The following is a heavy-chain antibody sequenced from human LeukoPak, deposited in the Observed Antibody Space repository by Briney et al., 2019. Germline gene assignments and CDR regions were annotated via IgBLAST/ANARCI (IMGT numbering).Heavy chain of an antibody. J-gene: IGHJ6*02. Sequence: GGSLRLSCAASGFTFSTYPMHWVRQAPGKGLEWVASISYDGSDKAFPDSVKGRFAISRDNSNNTLYLQMNSLRPEDTAVYFCARDRVAVYCSGGNCQSRYYYYDMDVWGQGTTVTVSS. CDR3: ARDRVAVYCSGGNCQSRYYYYDMDV. CDR2: ISYDGSDK. CDR1: GFTFSTYP. V-gene: IGHV3-30*09. D-gene: IGHD2-15*01.